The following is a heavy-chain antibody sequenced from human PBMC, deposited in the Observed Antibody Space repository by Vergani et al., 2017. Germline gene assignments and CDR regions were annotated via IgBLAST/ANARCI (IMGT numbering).Heavy chain of an antibody. CDR1: GGSISSYY. V-gene: IGHV4-4*07. CDR2: IYTSGST. J-gene: IGHJ4*02. D-gene: IGHD2-15*01. Sequence: QVQLQESGPGLVKPSETLSLTCTVSGGSISSYYWSWIRQPAGKGLAWIGRIYTSGSTNYNPSLKSRVTMSVDTSKNQFSLKLSSVTAADTAVYYCARDRGALYYWGQGTLVTVSS. CDR3: ARDRGALYY.